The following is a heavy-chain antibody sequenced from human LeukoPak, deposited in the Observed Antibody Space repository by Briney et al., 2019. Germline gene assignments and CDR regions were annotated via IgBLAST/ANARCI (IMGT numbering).Heavy chain of an antibody. D-gene: IGHD7-27*01. CDR3: AIQPWGSGNNWYFDL. J-gene: IGHJ2*01. Sequence: EASVKVSCKASGYTFTAYYIHWVRQAPGQGLEWMGWISPNSGGTDYAQKFQGRVTMTRDTSISTTYVELSSLTSDDTAVYYCAIQPWGSGNNWYFDLWGRGTLVTVSS. V-gene: IGHV1-2*02. CDR2: ISPNSGGT. CDR1: GYTFTAYY.